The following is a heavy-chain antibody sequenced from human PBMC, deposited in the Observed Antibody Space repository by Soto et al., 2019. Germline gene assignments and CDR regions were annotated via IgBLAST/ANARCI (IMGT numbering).Heavy chain of an antibody. Sequence: LSLTCAVSGGSISSGGYSWSWIRQPPGKGLEWIGYIYHSGSTYYNPSLKSRVTISVDRSKNQFSLKLSSVTAADTAVYYCAISGPDSSSSSDYPGQATLLTLSS. V-gene: IGHV4-30-2*01. CDR3: AISGPDSSSSSDY. CDR1: GGSISSGGYS. CDR2: IYHSGST. J-gene: IGHJ4*02. D-gene: IGHD3-22*01.